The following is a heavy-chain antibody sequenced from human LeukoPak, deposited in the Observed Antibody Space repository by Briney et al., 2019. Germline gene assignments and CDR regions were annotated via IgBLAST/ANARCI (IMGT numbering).Heavy chain of an antibody. CDR3: ARADSSSWPPYYYYMDV. V-gene: IGHV1-18*04. CDR2: ISAYNGNT. D-gene: IGHD6-13*01. CDR1: GYTFTAYY. J-gene: IGHJ6*03. Sequence: ASVKVSCKASGYTFTAYYMHWVRQAPGQGLEWMGWISAYNGNTNYAQKLQGRVTMTTDTSTSTAYMELRSLRSDDTAVYYCARADSSSWPPYYYYMDVWGKGTTVTVSS.